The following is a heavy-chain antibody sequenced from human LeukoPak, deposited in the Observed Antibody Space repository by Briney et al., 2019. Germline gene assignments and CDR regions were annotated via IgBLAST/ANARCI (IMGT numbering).Heavy chain of an antibody. D-gene: IGHD3-22*01. J-gene: IGHJ3*02. CDR2: INHSGST. V-gene: IGHV4-34*01. CDR3: ARVPFYYDSSGYSDDAFDI. CDR1: GGSFSGYY. Sequence: SETLSLTCAVYGGSFSGYYWSWIRQPPGKGLEWIGEINHSGSTNYNPSLKSRVTISVDTSKNQFSLKLSSVTAADTAVYYCARVPFYYDSSGYSDDAFDIWGQGTMVTVSP.